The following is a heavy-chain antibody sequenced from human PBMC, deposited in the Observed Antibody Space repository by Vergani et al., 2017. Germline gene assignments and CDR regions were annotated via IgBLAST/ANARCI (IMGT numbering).Heavy chain of an antibody. Sequence: EVQLVESGGGLVQPGGSLRLSCAASGFTFSSYEMNWVRQAPGKGLEWVSYISSSGSTIYYADSVKGRFTISRDNAKNSLYLPMNSLRAEDTAVYYCARERIAAIGGYYYGMDVWGQGTTVTVSS. CDR1: GFTFSSYE. CDR2: ISSSGSTI. J-gene: IGHJ6*02. CDR3: ARERIAAIGGYYYGMDV. V-gene: IGHV3-48*03. D-gene: IGHD6-13*01.